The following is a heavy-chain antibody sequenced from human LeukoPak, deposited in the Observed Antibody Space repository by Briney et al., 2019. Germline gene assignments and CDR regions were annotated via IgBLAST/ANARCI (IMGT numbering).Heavy chain of an antibody. Sequence: PSETLSLTCTVSGGSVSSGSYYWSWIRQPPGKGLEWIGYIYYSGSTNYNPSLKGRVTISVDTSKNQFSLKLSSVTAADTAVYYCARKDPSGTYGAFDIWGQGTMVTVSS. CDR3: ARKDPSGTYGAFDI. D-gene: IGHD3-10*01. V-gene: IGHV4-61*01. J-gene: IGHJ3*02. CDR1: GGSVSSGSYY. CDR2: IYYSGST.